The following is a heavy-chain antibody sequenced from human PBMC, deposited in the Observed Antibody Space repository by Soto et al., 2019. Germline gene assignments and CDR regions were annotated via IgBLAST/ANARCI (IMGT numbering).Heavy chain of an antibody. CDR3: AKLSPMVRGVISPSGY. D-gene: IGHD3-10*01. V-gene: IGHV3-30*18. CDR1: GFTFSSYG. Sequence: QVQLVESGGGVVQPGRSLRLSCAASGFTFSSYGMHWVRQAPGKGLEWVAVMSYDGSNKYYADSVKGRFTISRDNSKNTLYLQMNSLRAEDTAVYYCAKLSPMVRGVISPSGYWGQGTLVTVSS. J-gene: IGHJ4*02. CDR2: MSYDGSNK.